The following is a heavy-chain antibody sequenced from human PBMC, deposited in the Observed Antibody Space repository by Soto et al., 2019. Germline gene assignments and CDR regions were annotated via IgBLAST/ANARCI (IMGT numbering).Heavy chain of an antibody. CDR3: TTGMGYNPGFDY. CDR2: IKSKTDGGTT. CDR1: HFTFSDPW. J-gene: IGHJ4*02. D-gene: IGHD1-1*01. Sequence: GPMRLCSPAFHFTFSDPWIIWVRQAAGKGLEWVGRIKSKTDGGTTDYAAPVKGRFTISRDDSKNTLYLQMNSLKTEDTAVYYCTTGMGYNPGFDYWGQGT. V-gene: IGHV3-15*07.